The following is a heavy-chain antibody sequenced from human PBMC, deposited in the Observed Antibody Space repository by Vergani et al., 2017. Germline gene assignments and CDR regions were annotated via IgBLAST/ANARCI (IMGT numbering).Heavy chain of an antibody. D-gene: IGHD2-2*01. J-gene: IGHJ6*02. Sequence: EVQLVQSGAEVKKPGESLKISCKGSGYSFTSYWIGWVRQMPGKGLEWMGIIYPVDSDTRYSPSFQGQVTISADKSISTAYLQWSSLKASDTAMYYCARVPATATYYYYGMDVWGQGTTVTVSS. V-gene: IGHV5-51*01. CDR1: GYSFTSYW. CDR3: ARVPATATYYYYGMDV. CDR2: IYPVDSDT.